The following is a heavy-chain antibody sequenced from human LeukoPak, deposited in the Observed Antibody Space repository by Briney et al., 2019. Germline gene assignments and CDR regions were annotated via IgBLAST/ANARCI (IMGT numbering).Heavy chain of an antibody. Sequence: GGSLRLSCAASGFTFSSYGMHWVRQAPGKGLEWVAVISYDGSNKYYADSVKGRFTISRDNSKNTLYLQMNSLRAEDTAVYYCTKDPHSSGYYYVDYWGQGTLVTVSS. D-gene: IGHD3-22*01. CDR1: GFTFSSYG. CDR3: TKDPHSSGYYYVDY. V-gene: IGHV3-30*18. CDR2: ISYDGSNK. J-gene: IGHJ4*02.